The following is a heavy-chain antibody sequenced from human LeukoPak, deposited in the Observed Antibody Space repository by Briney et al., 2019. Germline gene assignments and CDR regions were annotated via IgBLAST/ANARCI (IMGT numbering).Heavy chain of an antibody. J-gene: IGHJ3*02. Sequence: GGSLRLSCVASGFTFGDFAMYWVRQAPGKGLEWVSGISWNSGRTGYADSVRGRFTISRDNAKNSLYLQMNSLRAEDTAVYYCASGGRVYYYDSSGYYYDARDAFDIWGQGTMVTVSS. CDR3: ASGGRVYYYDSSGYYYDARDAFDI. CDR1: GFTFGDFA. D-gene: IGHD3-22*01. V-gene: IGHV3-9*01. CDR2: ISWNSGRT.